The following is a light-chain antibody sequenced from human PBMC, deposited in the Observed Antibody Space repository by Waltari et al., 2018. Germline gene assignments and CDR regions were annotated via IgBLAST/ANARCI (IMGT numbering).Light chain of an antibody. CDR3: QSFDNMLSGGVV. J-gene: IGLJ2*01. Sequence: QSVLTQPPSVSGTPGQRVTIPCSGSTSNIGAGHDVHWYQHLPGTAPKLLIYGNNNRPSGVPARCSGCNSGTSASLAITGLQADDEADYFCQSFDNMLSGGVVFGGGTKLAVL. V-gene: IGLV1-40*01. CDR1: TSNIGAGHD. CDR2: GNN.